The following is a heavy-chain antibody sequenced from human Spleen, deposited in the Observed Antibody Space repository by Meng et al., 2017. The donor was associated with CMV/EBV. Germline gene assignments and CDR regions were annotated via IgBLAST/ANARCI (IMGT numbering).Heavy chain of an antibody. CDR1: GFTFSTFS. CDR3: ARDLDWGFDY. CDR2: TGNGVRTI. Sequence: LSCASSGFTFSTFSFHWVRQAPGKGLEWISHTGNGVRTIGYADSVKGRFTISRDNAENSLYLQMDSLRAEDTAVYYCARDLDWGFDYWGQGLLVTVSS. V-gene: IGHV3-48*04. D-gene: IGHD3-16*01. J-gene: IGHJ4*02.